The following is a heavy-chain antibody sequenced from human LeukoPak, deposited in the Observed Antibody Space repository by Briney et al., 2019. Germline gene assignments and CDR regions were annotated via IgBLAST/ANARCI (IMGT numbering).Heavy chain of an antibody. CDR2: IRYDGSNK. V-gene: IGHV3-30*02. CDR1: GFTFSSYG. J-gene: IGHJ6*03. CDR3: AKDWRRIVVVGPITRHGNYMDV. D-gene: IGHD2-15*01. Sequence: GGSQRLSCASSGFTFSSYGMHWVRQAPGKGLEWVTFIRYDGSNKYYADSVKGRFTISRDNSKNTLYLQMNSLRPEDTAVYYCAKDWRRIVVVGPITRHGNYMDVWGKGTTVTISS.